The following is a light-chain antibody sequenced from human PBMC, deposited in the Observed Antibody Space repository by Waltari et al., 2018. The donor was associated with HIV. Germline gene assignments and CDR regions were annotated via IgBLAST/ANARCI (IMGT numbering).Light chain of an antibody. CDR2: DVS. J-gene: IGLJ3*02. CDR1: NSDVGGYNL. Sequence: SALTQPRSVSGSPGPSVTISCTGTNSDVGGYNLLTWYQQHPGKVPKLMVYDVSKRPSGVPDRFSASKSDNTAYLTISGLQADDEGDYYCCSYVGNFTWVFGGGTILTVL. V-gene: IGLV2-11*01. CDR3: CSYVGNFTWV.